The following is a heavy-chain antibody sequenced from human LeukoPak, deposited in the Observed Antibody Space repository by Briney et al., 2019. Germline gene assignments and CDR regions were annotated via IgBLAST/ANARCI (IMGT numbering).Heavy chain of an antibody. CDR2: ISGSSSII. D-gene: IGHD3-16*01. CDR3: ARYFGDPQGMDV. J-gene: IGHJ6*02. CDR1: GFTFSTYD. V-gene: IGHV3-48*02. Sequence: PGGSLRPSCAASGFTFSTYDMNWVRQAPGKGLEWVSHISGSSSIIYYADSVKGRFTISRDNAKSSLYLQMNSLRDEDTAVYYCARYFGDPQGMDVWGQGTTVTVSS.